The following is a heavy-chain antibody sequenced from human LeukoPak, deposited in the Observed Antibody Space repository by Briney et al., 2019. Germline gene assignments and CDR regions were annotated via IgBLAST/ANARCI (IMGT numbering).Heavy chain of an antibody. V-gene: IGHV4-59*08. J-gene: IGHJ3*02. CDR1: GGSISSYY. D-gene: IGHD1-26*01. CDR3: ARGIVGATGPGAFDI. CDR2: IYYSGST. Sequence: PSETLSLTCTVSGGSISSYYCSWIRQPPGKGLEWIGYIYYSGSTNYNPSLKSRVTISVDTSKNQFSLKLSSVTAADTAVYYCARGIVGATGPGAFDIWGQGTMVTVSS.